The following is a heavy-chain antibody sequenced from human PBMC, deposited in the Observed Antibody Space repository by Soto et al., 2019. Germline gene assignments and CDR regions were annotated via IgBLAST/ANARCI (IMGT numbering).Heavy chain of an antibody. CDR1: GFTFSDYG. Sequence: GGSLRLSCAASGFTFSDYGIHWVRQAPGKGLEWVAVIWYDGSDKYYTDSVKGRFTISRDNSKNTLYLQMNSLRAEDTAVYYCAKGGSTTVTIDWYFDLWGRGTLVTVSS. V-gene: IGHV3-33*06. CDR3: AKGGSTTVTIDWYFDL. CDR2: IWYDGSDK. J-gene: IGHJ2*01. D-gene: IGHD4-17*01.